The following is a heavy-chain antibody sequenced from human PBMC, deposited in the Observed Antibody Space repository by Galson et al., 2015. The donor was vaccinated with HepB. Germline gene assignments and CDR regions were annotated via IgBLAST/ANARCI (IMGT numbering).Heavy chain of an antibody. D-gene: IGHD6-13*01. Sequence: SLRLSCAASGFTVSSNYMSWVRQAPGKGLEWVSVIYSGGSTYYADSVKGRFTISRDNSKNTLYLQMNSLRAEDTAVYYCARVAFSSGYRYFDYWGQGTLVTVSS. V-gene: IGHV3-66*02. J-gene: IGHJ4*02. CDR3: ARVAFSSGYRYFDY. CDR2: IYSGGST. CDR1: GFTVSSNY.